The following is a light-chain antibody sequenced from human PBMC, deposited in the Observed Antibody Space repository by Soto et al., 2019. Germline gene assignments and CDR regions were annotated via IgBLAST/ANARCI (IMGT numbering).Light chain of an antibody. J-gene: IGKJ1*01. CDR1: QSVGSD. CDR2: AAS. Sequence: EIVLTQSPATLSLSPGERATLSCRASQSVGSDLAWYQQKPGQAPRILIYAASSRATGIPDRFSGSGSGTDFTLTISRLEPEDFAVYYCQQYDTSPRTFGQGTKVDIK. V-gene: IGKV3-20*01. CDR3: QQYDTSPRT.